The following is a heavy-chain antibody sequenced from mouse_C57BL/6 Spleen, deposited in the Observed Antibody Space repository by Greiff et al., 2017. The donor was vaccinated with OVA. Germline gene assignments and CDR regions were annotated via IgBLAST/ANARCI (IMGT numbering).Heavy chain of an antibody. CDR1: GYSFTSYY. V-gene: IGHV1-66*01. Sequence: QVQLQQSGPELVKPGASVKISCKASGYSFTSYYIHWVKQRPGQGPEWIGWISPGSGHTKYNAKFKGKATLTADTSSSTAYMQLSSLTSEDSAVYYCAREGGYYAMDYWGQGTSVTVSS. CDR2: ISPGSGHT. J-gene: IGHJ4*01. D-gene: IGHD1-1*02. CDR3: AREGGYYAMDY.